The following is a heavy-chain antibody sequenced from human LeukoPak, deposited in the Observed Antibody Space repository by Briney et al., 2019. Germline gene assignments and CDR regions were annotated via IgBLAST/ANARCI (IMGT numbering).Heavy chain of an antibody. Sequence: SETLSLTCTVSGGSISSYYWSWIRQPPGKGLEWIGYIYYSGSTNYNPSLKSRVTISVDTSKNQFSLKLSSVTAADTAVYYCARAGQLWSTYDAFDIWGQGTMVTVSS. D-gene: IGHD5-18*01. V-gene: IGHV4-59*01. CDR2: IYYSGST. J-gene: IGHJ3*02. CDR1: GGSISSYY. CDR3: ARAGQLWSTYDAFDI.